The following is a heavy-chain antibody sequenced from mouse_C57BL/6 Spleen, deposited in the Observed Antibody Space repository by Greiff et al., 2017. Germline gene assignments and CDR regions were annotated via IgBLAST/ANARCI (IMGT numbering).Heavy chain of an antibody. J-gene: IGHJ3*01. CDR2: IYPGSGNT. D-gene: IGHD1-1*01. Sequence: QVQLQQPGAELVKPGASVKMSCKASGYSFTSYYIHWVKQRPGQGLEWIGWIYPGSGNTKYNEKFKGKATLTADTSSSTAYMQLSSLTSEDSAVYYCARDYYGSSLFAYWGQGTLVTVSA. CDR1: GYSFTSYY. V-gene: IGHV1-66*01. CDR3: ARDYYGSSLFAY.